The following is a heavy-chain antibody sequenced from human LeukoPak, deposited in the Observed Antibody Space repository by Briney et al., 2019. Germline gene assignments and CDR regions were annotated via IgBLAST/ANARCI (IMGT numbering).Heavy chain of an antibody. D-gene: IGHD3-22*01. CDR3: GRGLYDSSGYLDY. CDR2: IYYSGST. Sequence: SETLSLTCTVSGGSISSGGYYWSWIRQHPGKGLEWIGYIYYSGSTYYNPSLKSRVTISVDTSKNQFSLKLSSVTAADTAGYYWGRGLYDSSGYLDYWGQGTLVIVSS. J-gene: IGHJ4*02. V-gene: IGHV4-31*03. CDR1: GGSISSGGYY.